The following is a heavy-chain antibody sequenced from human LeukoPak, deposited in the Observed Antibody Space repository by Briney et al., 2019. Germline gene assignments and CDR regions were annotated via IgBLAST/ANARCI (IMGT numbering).Heavy chain of an antibody. J-gene: IGHJ3*02. CDR1: GFTFSSYA. V-gene: IGHV3-23*01. CDR3: ARLSLSMVRERSAFDI. Sequence: GGSLRLSCAASGFTFSSYAMSWVRQAPGKGLEWVSAISGSGGSTYYADSVKGRFTISRDNSKNTLYLQMNSLRAEDTAVYYCARLSLSMVRERSAFDIWGQGTTVTVSS. CDR2: ISGSGGST. D-gene: IGHD3-10*01.